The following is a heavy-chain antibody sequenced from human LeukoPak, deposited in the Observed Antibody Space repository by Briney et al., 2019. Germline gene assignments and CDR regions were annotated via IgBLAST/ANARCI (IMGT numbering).Heavy chain of an antibody. J-gene: IGHJ6*02. CDR3: ARDLCSSTSCEYYYYYYGMDV. CDR2: INPSGGST. CDR1: GYTFTSYY. V-gene: IGHV1-46*01. D-gene: IGHD2-2*01. Sequence: ASVKVSCKASGYTFTSYYIHWVRQAPGQGLEWMGIINPSGGSTSYAQKFQGRVTMTRDTSTSTVYMELSSLRSEDTAVYYCARDLCSSTSCEYYYYYYGMDVWGQGTTVTVSS.